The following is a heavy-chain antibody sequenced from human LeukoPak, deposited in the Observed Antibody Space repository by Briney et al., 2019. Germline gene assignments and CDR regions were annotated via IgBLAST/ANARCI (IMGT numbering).Heavy chain of an antibody. Sequence: PGGSLRLSCAASGFTFDDYAMHWVRQAPGKGLEWVSGISWNSGSIGYADSVKGRFTISRDNAKNSLYLQMNSLTAEDTAVYYCARDIEEGRGDLRLGFDSWGQGTLVTVSS. CDR1: GFTFDDYA. D-gene: IGHD7-27*01. CDR3: ARDIEEGRGDLRLGFDS. J-gene: IGHJ4*02. V-gene: IGHV3-9*01. CDR2: ISWNSGSI.